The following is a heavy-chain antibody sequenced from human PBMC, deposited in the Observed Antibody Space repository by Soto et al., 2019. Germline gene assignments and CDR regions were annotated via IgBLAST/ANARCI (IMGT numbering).Heavy chain of an antibody. Sequence: ASVKVSCKASGGTFSSYAISWVRQAPGQGLEWMGGIIPIFGTANYAQKFQGRVTITADESTSTAYMELSSLRSEDTAVYYCARSDHYYDGSGYYSLWGQGTLVTVSS. CDR1: GGTFSSYA. V-gene: IGHV1-69*13. J-gene: IGHJ4*02. CDR2: IIPIFGTA. D-gene: IGHD3-22*01. CDR3: ARSDHYYDGSGYYSL.